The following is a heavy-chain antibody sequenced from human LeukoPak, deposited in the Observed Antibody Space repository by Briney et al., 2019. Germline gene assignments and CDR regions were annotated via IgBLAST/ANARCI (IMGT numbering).Heavy chain of an antibody. Sequence: SVKVSCKASGGTFSSYAISWVRQAPGQGLEWMGRIIPILGIANYAQKFQGRVTITADKSTSTAYMELSSLRSEDTAVYYCAREEDIAAAGWFDPWGQGTLVTVSS. CDR2: IIPILGIA. CDR1: GGTFSSYA. D-gene: IGHD6-13*01. V-gene: IGHV1-69*04. CDR3: AREEDIAAAGWFDP. J-gene: IGHJ5*02.